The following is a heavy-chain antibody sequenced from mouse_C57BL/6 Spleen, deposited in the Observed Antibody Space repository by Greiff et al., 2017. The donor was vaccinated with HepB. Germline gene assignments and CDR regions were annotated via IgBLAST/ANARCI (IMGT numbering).Heavy chain of an antibody. CDR2: ISDGGSYT. V-gene: IGHV5-4*01. CDR3: ARETVTTVGGFDY. CDR1: GFTFSSYA. D-gene: IGHD1-1*01. Sequence: DVQLQESGGGLVKPGGSLKLSCAASGFTFSSYAMSWVRQTPEKRLEWVATISDGGSYTYYPDNVKGRFTISRDNAKNNLYLQMSHLKSEDTAMYYCARETVTTVGGFDYWGQGTTLTVSS. J-gene: IGHJ2*01.